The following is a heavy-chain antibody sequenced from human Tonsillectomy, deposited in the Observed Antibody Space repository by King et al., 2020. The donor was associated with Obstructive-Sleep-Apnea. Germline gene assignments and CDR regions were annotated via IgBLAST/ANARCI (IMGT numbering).Heavy chain of an antibody. Sequence: VQLVESGGGLVQPGGSLRLSCAASGISFSGYWMSWVRQAPGKGLEGVANSKKDGSEKYYVDAVKGRFTISRDNAKNSLFLQMNSLRAEDTAVYYCALITGSDYWGQGTMVTVSS. D-gene: IGHD1-1*01. CDR3: ALITGSDY. CDR2: SKKDGSEK. J-gene: IGHJ4*02. V-gene: IGHV3-7*01. CDR1: GISFSGYW.